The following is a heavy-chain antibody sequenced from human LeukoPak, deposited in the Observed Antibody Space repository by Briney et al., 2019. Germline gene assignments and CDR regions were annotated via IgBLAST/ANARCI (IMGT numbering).Heavy chain of an antibody. V-gene: IGHV4-59*08. D-gene: IGHD4-11*01. J-gene: IGHJ4*02. CDR3: AGARYGNLDY. CDR1: GGSISSYY. Sequence: SETLSLTCTVSGGSISSYYWSWIRQPPGKGLEWIGYIYYSGSTNYNPSLKSRVTISVGTSKNQFSLKLSSVTAADTAVYYCAGARYGNLDYWGQGTLVTVSS. CDR2: IYYSGST.